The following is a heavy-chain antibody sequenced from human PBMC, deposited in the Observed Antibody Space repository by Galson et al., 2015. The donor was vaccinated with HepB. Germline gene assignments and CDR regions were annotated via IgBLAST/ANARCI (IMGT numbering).Heavy chain of an antibody. CDR1: GGTFSSYA. D-gene: IGHD3-22*01. CDR3: ARGPIDYYDSSGYYYVYFDY. V-gene: IGHV1-69*13. J-gene: IGHJ4*02. CDR2: IIPIFGTA. Sequence: SVKVSCKASGGTFSSYAISWVRQAPGQGLEWMGGIIPIFGTANYAQNFQGRVTITADESTSTAYMELSSLRSEDTAMYYCARGPIDYYDSSGYYYVYFDYWGQGTLVTVSS.